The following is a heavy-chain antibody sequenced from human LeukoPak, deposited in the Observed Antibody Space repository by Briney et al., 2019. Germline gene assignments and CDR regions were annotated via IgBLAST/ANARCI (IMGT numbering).Heavy chain of an antibody. V-gene: IGHV1-2*02. CDR1: GYTFTGYC. CDR2: INPNSGDT. D-gene: IGHD3-16*01. CDR3: ATQRGSYLWGTDFDY. Sequence: ASVKVSCKASGYTFTGYCMHWVRQAPGQGLEWMGWINPNSGDTKYSQKFQGRVPMTRDTSISTAYMELSRLRSDDTAVYYCATQRGSYLWGTDFDYWGQGTLVTVSS. J-gene: IGHJ4*02.